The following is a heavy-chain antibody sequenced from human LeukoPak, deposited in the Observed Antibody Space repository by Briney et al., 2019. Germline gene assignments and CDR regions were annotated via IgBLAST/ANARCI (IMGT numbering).Heavy chain of an antibody. J-gene: IGHJ4*02. CDR3: ARDPSLAVAGIRLFDY. CDR1: GYTFTNYG. Sequence: ASVKVSCKTSGYTFTNYGISWVRQAPGQGLEWMGWISGYNGNPRYAQKVQGRVTMTTDTSTNTAYMEANSLRSDDTAIYYCARDPSLAVAGIRLFDYWGQGTLVIVSS. V-gene: IGHV1-18*01. CDR2: ISGYNGNP. D-gene: IGHD6-19*01.